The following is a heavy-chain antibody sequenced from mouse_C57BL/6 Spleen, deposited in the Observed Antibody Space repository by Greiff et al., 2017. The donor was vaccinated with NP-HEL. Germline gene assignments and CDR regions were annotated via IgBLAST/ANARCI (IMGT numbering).Heavy chain of an antibody. Sequence: EVMLVESGGGLVQPGGSLKLSCAASGFTFSDYYMYWVRQTPEKRLEWVAYISNGGGSTYYPDTVKGRFTISRDNAKNTLYLQMSRLMSEDTAMYYCARHIITTVVATEYFDVWGTGTTVTVSS. J-gene: IGHJ1*03. CDR2: ISNGGGST. D-gene: IGHD1-1*01. CDR1: GFTFSDYY. CDR3: ARHIITTVVATEYFDV. V-gene: IGHV5-12*01.